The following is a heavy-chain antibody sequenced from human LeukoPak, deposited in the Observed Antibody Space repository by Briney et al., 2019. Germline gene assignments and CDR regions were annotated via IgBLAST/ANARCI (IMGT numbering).Heavy chain of an antibody. Sequence: GGSLRLSCAASGFTFSSYAMSWVRQAPGKGLEWVANIKQDGSEKHYVDSVKGRFTISRDNAKNSLYPQMNSLRAEDTAVYYCARGGGNLFDYWGQGTLVTVSS. CDR2: IKQDGSEK. CDR1: GFTFSSYA. V-gene: IGHV3-7*01. CDR3: ARGGGNLFDY. J-gene: IGHJ4*02. D-gene: IGHD2-15*01.